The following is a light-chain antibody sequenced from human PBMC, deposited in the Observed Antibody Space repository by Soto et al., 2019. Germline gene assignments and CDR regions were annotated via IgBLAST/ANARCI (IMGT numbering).Light chain of an antibody. CDR1: QSASNDF. J-gene: IGKJ5*01. V-gene: IGKV3-20*01. CDR3: QQYGSSPPT. CDR2: GAS. Sequence: EIVLTQSPGILSLSPGERATLSCRASQSASNDFLAWYQQKPGQAPRLLVYGASSRATGIPDRLSGSGSGTDFTLTISRLEPEDFAVYYCQQYGSSPPTFGQGTRLEIK.